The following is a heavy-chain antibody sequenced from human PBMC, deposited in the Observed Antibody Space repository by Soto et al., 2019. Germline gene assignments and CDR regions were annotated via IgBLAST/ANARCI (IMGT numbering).Heavy chain of an antibody. J-gene: IGHJ6*02. CDR3: AREIRRDYYYYYPLAV. Sequence: GGSLRLSCLASGFTFTDHYMDWVRQAPGTGLEWIARTKNKPNNYTTTYAASVKGRFTISRDDSESSLYLQMNNLKTEDTAVYYCAREIRRDYYYYYPLAVWGQGTTVTVSS. V-gene: IGHV3-72*01. CDR1: GFTFTDHY. CDR2: TKNKPNNYTT.